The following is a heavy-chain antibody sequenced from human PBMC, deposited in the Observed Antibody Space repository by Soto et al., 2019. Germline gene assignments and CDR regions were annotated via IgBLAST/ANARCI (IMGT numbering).Heavy chain of an antibody. Sequence: SETLSLTCTVSGGSISSYYWSWIRQPPGKGLEWIGYIYYSGSTNYNPSLKSRVTISVDTSKNQFSRKLSSVTAADTAVYYCARDVGYCSGGSCLDNWFDPWGQGTLVTVSS. CDR3: ARDVGYCSGGSCLDNWFDP. V-gene: IGHV4-59*01. J-gene: IGHJ5*02. CDR1: GGSISSYY. D-gene: IGHD2-15*01. CDR2: IYYSGST.